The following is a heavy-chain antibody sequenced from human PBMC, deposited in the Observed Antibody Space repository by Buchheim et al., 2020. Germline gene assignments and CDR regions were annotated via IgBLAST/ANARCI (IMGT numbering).Heavy chain of an antibody. Sequence: QVQLVESGGGVVQPGRSLRLSCAASGFTFSSYAMHWVRQAPGKGLEWVAVISYDGSNKYYADSVKGRFTISRDNSKNTLYLQMNSLRAEDTAVYYCARDDMDGVWMYSSGWYLGGMDVWGQGTT. CDR1: GFTFSSYA. CDR2: ISYDGSNK. D-gene: IGHD6-19*01. CDR3: ARDDMDGVWMYSSGWYLGGMDV. V-gene: IGHV3-30-3*01. J-gene: IGHJ6*02.